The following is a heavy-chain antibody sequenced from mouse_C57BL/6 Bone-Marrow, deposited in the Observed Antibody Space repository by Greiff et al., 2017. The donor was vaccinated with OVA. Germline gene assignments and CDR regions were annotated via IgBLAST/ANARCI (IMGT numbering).Heavy chain of an antibody. CDR2: ISDGGSYT. CDR3: ARLRYGSSYEAWFAY. CDR1: GFTFSSYA. Sequence: EVKVVESGGGLVKPGGSLKLSCAASGFTFSSYAMSWVRQTPEQRLEWVATISDGGSYTYYPDNVKGRFTISRDNAKNNLYLQMSHLNAEDTAMYYCARLRYGSSYEAWFAYWGQGTLVTVSA. D-gene: IGHD1-1*01. J-gene: IGHJ3*01. V-gene: IGHV5-4*03.